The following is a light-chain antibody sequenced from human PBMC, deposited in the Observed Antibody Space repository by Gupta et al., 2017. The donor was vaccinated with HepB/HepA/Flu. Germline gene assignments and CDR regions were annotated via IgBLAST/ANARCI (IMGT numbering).Light chain of an antibody. J-gene: IGLJ2*01. CDR3: NSRDSSGNVV. V-gene: IGLV3-19*01. CDR1: SLRSYY. CDR2: GKN. Sequence: SSELTQDPAVSVALGTTVRITYQGDSLRSYYASWYQQKPGQAPVLVIYGKNNRPSGIPDRFSGSSSGNTASLTITGAQAEDEADYYCNSRDSSGNVVFGGGTKLTVL.